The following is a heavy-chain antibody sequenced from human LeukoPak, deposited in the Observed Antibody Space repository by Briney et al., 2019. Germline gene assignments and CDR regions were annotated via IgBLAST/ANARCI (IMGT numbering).Heavy chain of an antibody. D-gene: IGHD6-13*01. J-gene: IGHJ1*01. CDR1: GGSFSGYY. CDR2: INHSGST. V-gene: IGHV4-34*01. CDR3: ARRSGEQLVHFQH. Sequence: SETLSLTCAVYGGSFSGYYWGWIRQPPGKGLEWIGEINHSGSTNYNPSLKSRVTISVDTSKNQFSLKLSSVTAADTAVYYCARRSGEQLVHFQHWGQGTLVTVSS.